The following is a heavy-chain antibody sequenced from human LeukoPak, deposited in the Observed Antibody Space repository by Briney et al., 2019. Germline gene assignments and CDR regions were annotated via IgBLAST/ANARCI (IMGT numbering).Heavy chain of an antibody. CDR1: GFTFSRYA. CDR3: AKLAAAGTGY. V-gene: IGHV3-23*01. D-gene: IGHD6-13*01. CDR2: ISGSGGSG. Sequence: GVSLRLSCAASGFTFSRYAMSWVRQAPGKGLEWVSAISGSGGSGYYADSVKGRFTISRDNSKNTLYLQMNSLRAEDTAVYYCAKLAAAGTGYWGQGTLVTVSS. J-gene: IGHJ4*02.